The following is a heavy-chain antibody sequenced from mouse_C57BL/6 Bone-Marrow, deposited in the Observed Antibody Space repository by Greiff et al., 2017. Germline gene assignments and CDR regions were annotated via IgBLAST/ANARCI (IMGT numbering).Heavy chain of an antibody. J-gene: IGHJ2*01. V-gene: IGHV1-55*01. CDR3: ARSGPLGRSFDY. Sequence: QVQLQQPGAELVKPGASVKMSCKASGYTFTSYWITWVKQRPGQGLEWIGDIYPTSGRTNYNKKFKSKAILTVDTSSNTAYMKLSSLTSADSAVFYCARSGPLGRSFDYWGQGTTLTVSS. CDR2: IYPTSGRT. CDR1: GYTFTSYW. D-gene: IGHD4-1*01.